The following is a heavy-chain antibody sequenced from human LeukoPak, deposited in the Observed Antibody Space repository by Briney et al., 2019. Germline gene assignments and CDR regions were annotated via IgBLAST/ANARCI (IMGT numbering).Heavy chain of an antibody. Sequence: PSETLSLTCTVSGGSISSSSHYWGWIRQPPGKGLEWIGSTSYSGSPYHNPSLKSRVTLSVDTSKNQFSVKLTSVTAADTAVYYCARLLYDSRGYYYFDYWGQGTLVTVSS. D-gene: IGHD3-22*01. V-gene: IGHV4-39*01. CDR2: TSYSGSP. CDR3: ARLLYDSRGYYYFDY. CDR1: GGSISSSSHY. J-gene: IGHJ4*02.